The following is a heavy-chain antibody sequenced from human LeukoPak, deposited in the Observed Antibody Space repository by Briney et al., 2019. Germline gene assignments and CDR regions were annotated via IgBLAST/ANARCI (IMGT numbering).Heavy chain of an antibody. V-gene: IGHV4-34*01. J-gene: IGHJ4*02. CDR2: INHSGST. Sequence: SETLSLTCALYGGSFSGYYWSWIRQPPGKGLEWIGEINHSGSTNYNPSLKSRVTISVDTSKNQFSLKLSSVTAADTAVYYCARGLRYFDWLLSSGDYWGQGTLVTVSS. D-gene: IGHD3-9*01. CDR1: GGSFSGYY. CDR3: ARGLRYFDWLLSSGDY.